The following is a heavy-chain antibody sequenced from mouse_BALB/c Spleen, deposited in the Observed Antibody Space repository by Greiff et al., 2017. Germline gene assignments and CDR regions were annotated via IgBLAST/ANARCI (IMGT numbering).Heavy chain of an antibody. J-gene: IGHJ4*01. CDR3: ARMGDSSGYGYAMDY. V-gene: IGHV5-4*02. CDR2: ISDGGSYT. D-gene: IGHD3-2*01. CDR1: GFTFSAYY. Sequence: EVKLMESGGGLVKPGGSLKLSCAASGFTFSAYYMYWVRQTPEKRLEWVATISDGGSYTYYPDSVKGRFTISRDNAKNNLYLQMSSLKSEDTAMYYCARMGDSSGYGYAMDYWGQGTSVTVSS.